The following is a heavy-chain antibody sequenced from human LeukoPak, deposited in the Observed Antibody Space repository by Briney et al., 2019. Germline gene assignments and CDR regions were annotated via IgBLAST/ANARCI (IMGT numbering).Heavy chain of an antibody. CDR2: ISSSSSTI. V-gene: IGHV3-48*01. CDR1: GFTFSSYN. CDR3: ARGPPFGSGTYYVDY. Sequence: GGSLRLSCAASGFTFSSYNINWVRQAPGKGLEWVSYISSSSSTIYQADSVKGRFTVSRDNAKNSLYLQMNSLRAEDTAVYYCARGPPFGSGTYYVDYWGQGTQVTVSS. D-gene: IGHD3-10*01. J-gene: IGHJ4*02.